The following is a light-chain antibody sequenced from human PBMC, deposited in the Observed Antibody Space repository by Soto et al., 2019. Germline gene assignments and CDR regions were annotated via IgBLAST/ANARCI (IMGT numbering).Light chain of an antibody. Sequence: EIVLTQSPGPLSLSPGERATLSCRASQSVTSNYLAWYQQKPGQAPRLLIYSASSRATGIPDRFSGSGSGTDFTLTISRLEPEDFAVYYCQQYGSSPPYTFGQGTKLEIK. CDR3: QQYGSSPPYT. V-gene: IGKV3-20*01. CDR2: SAS. CDR1: QSVTSNY. J-gene: IGKJ2*01.